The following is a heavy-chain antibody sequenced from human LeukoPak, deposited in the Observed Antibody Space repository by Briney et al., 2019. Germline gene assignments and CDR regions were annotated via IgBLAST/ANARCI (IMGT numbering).Heavy chain of an antibody. CDR2: INPNTCGT. CDR1: THILLRYH. J-gene: IGHJ4*02. Sequence: PGPSVNVSCKASTHILLRYHMHGVRQAPAKGLEGMGWINPNTCGTHYAQKLQGRVTMTRNTSRSTAYMELSSLRSEDKAVYYRARRTAGGVVRGVIRSTAGFDYWGQGTLVTVSS. CDR3: ARRTAGGVVRGVIRSTAGFDY. V-gene: IGHV1-2*02. D-gene: IGHD3-10*01.